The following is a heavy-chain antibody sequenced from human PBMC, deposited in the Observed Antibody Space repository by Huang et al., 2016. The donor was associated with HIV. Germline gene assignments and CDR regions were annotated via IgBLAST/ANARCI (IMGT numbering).Heavy chain of an antibody. Sequence: QLLLQESGPGLVKPSEALALTCAVSGGSIRSSDYHWGWIRQPPGKGLEWIGSIYYKGSPHYSPALKSRVTIAVDTSKNLFFLNLTSMTAADTAVYYCARHREGPVAYYSGWGSHLNYMDVWGRGRTVVVSS. CDR1: GGSIRSSDYH. J-gene: IGHJ6*03. D-gene: IGHD3-10*01. V-gene: IGHV4-39*01. CDR2: IYYKGSP. CDR3: ARHREGPVAYYSGWGSHLNYMDV.